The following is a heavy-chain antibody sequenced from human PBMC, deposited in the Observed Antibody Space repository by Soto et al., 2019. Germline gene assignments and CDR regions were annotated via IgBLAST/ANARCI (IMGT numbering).Heavy chain of an antibody. CDR3: ARDLLSADTAMVNWFDP. CDR2: IIPIFCTA. D-gene: IGHD5-18*01. J-gene: IGHJ5*02. CDR1: GGTFSSYA. Sequence: SVKVSCKASGGTFSSYAISWVRQAPGQGLEWMGGIIPIFCTANYAQKFQDRVMITADESTSTAYMELSSLRSEDTAVYYCARDLLSADTAMVNWFDPWGQGTLVTVSS. V-gene: IGHV1-69*13.